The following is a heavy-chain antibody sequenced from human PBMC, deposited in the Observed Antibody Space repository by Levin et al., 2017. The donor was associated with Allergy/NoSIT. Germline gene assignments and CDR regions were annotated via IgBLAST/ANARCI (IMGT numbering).Heavy chain of an antibody. Sequence: PSETLSLTCAVYGGSFSGYYWSWIRQPPGKGLEWIGEINHSGSTNYNPSLKSRVTISVDTSKNQFSLKLSSVTAADTAVYYCARKAGYYAFDIWGQGTMVTVSS. D-gene: IGHD3-9*01. J-gene: IGHJ3*02. V-gene: IGHV4-34*01. CDR1: GGSFSGYY. CDR2: INHSGST. CDR3: ARKAGYYAFDI.